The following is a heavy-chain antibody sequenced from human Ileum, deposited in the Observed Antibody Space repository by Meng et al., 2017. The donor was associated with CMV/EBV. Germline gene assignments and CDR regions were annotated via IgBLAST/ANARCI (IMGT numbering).Heavy chain of an antibody. CDR1: GFTFSSYA. D-gene: IGHD1-26*01. J-gene: IGHJ4*02. V-gene: IGHV3-30*04. CDR2: ISYDGSNK. Sequence: GESLKISCAASGFTFSSYAMHWVRQAPGKGLEWVAVISYDGSNKYYADSVKGRFTISRDNSKNTLYLQMNSLRAEDTAVYYCARAQWELRAEGQSFDYWGQGTLVTVSS. CDR3: ARAQWELRAEGQSFDY.